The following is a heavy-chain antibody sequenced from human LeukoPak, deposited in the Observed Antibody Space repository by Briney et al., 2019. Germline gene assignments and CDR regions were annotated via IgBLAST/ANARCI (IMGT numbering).Heavy chain of an antibody. Sequence: SETLSLTCTVPGGSISSSSYYWGWIRQPPGKGLEWIGSIYYSGSTYYNPSLKSRVTISVDTSKNQFSLKLSSVTAADTAVYYCARKYCSGGSCPFLGYWGQGTLVTVSS. CDR2: IYYSGST. CDR1: GGSISSSSYY. CDR3: ARKYCSGGSCPFLGY. V-gene: IGHV4-39*07. D-gene: IGHD2-15*01. J-gene: IGHJ4*02.